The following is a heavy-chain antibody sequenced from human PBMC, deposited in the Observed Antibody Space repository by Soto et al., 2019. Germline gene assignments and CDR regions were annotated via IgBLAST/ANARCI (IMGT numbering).Heavy chain of an antibody. D-gene: IGHD7-27*01. Sequence: GGSLRLSCAASGITFSSLGMSWVRQAPGKGLEWVSFISISGANTYYANSVRGRFTISRDNSKNTLYLQMNSLRAEDTAVYFCAELTGDFDYWGQGTLVTVSS. CDR2: ISISGANT. CDR1: GITFSSLG. V-gene: IGHV3-23*01. CDR3: AELTGDFDY. J-gene: IGHJ4*02.